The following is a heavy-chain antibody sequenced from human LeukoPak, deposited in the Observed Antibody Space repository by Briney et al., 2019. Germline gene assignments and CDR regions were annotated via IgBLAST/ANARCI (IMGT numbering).Heavy chain of an antibody. Sequence: PGGSLRLSCTTSGFTFGDYAMSWVRQAPGKGLEWVSFIRRKAHGGTTEYAASVKGRFSSSRDDSKGIAYLQMNSLKTEDTAVYFCPRVTYYYDNSGYFHFDSWGQGSLVTVSS. V-gene: IGHV3-49*04. CDR1: GFTFGDYA. CDR2: IRRKAHGGTT. CDR3: PRVTYYYDNSGYFHFDS. J-gene: IGHJ4*02. D-gene: IGHD3-22*01.